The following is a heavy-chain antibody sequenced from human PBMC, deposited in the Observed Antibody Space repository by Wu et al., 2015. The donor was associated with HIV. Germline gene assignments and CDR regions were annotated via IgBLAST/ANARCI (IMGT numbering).Heavy chain of an antibody. J-gene: IGHJ6*03. CDR3: ARVATQLWLGSEYYYMDV. V-gene: IGHV1-2*06. D-gene: IGHD5-18*01. Sequence: QVQLVQSGADMKKPGASVKVSCKASGYTFTGYHIHWVRQAPGQGLEWMGRIDPNSGGTSYAEKFQDRVTMTTDTSINTAYMEMSRLTSDDSAVYYCARVATQLWLGSEYYYMDVWGKGTTVTVSS. CDR1: GYTFTGYH. CDR2: IDPNSGGT.